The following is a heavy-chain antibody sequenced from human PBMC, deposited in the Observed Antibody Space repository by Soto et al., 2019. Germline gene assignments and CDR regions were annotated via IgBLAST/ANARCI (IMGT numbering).Heavy chain of an antibody. CDR2: ISSRSAYI. V-gene: IGHV3-21*01. CDR1: GFTFSSYS. CDR3: ARVIGYYDGSGYPDY. J-gene: IGHJ4*02. Sequence: GGSLRLSCAASGFTFSSYSMNWVRQAPGKGLEWVSSISSRSAYIYYADSVKGRFSISRDNAKNSLFLQMNSLRAEDTAVYYCARVIGYYDGSGYPDYWGQGTLVTVSS. D-gene: IGHD3-22*01.